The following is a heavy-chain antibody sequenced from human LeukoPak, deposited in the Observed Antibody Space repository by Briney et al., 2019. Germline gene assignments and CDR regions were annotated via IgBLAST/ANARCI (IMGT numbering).Heavy chain of an antibody. CDR1: GGSISSSSHY. J-gene: IGHJ4*02. CDR2: IYYSGST. D-gene: IGHD3-22*01. Sequence: SETLSLTCTVSGGSISSSSHYWGWIRQPPGKGLEWIGSIYYSGSTYYNPSLKSRVTMSVDTSKNQFSLKLSSVTAADTAVYYCARDTYYYDSSGYWADYWGQGTLVTVSS. V-gene: IGHV4-39*07. CDR3: ARDTYYYDSSGYWADY.